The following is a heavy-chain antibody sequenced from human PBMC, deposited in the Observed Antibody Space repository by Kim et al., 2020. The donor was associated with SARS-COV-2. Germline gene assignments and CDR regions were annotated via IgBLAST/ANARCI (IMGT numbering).Heavy chain of an antibody. D-gene: IGHD2-2*01. J-gene: IGHJ3*02. V-gene: IGHV1-18*01. CDR2: ISAYNGNT. CDR1: GYTFTSYG. Sequence: ASVKVSCKASGYTFTSYGISWVRQAPGQGLEWMGWISAYNGNTNYAQKLQGRVTMTTDTSTSTAYMELRSLRSDDTAVYYCARGSFIGYCSSTSCQAAFDSWGQGTMVTVSS. CDR3: ARGSFIGYCSSTSCQAAFDS.